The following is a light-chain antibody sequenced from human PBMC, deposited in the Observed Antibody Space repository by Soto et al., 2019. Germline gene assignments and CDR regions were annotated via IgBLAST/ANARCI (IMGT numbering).Light chain of an antibody. CDR2: KAS. J-gene: IGKJ1*01. Sequence: DIQMTQSPSTLSASVGDRVTITCRASQSISSWLAWYQQKPGKAPKLLIYKASSLESGVPSRFSGRGSGTEFTLTISSLQPDDFATYYCQQYHSYSQTFGQGTKVEI. CDR1: QSISSW. CDR3: QQYHSYSQT. V-gene: IGKV1-5*03.